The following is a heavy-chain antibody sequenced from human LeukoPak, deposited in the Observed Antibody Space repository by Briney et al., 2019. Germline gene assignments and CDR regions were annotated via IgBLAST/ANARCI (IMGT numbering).Heavy chain of an antibody. J-gene: IGHJ4*02. V-gene: IGHV4-39*01. D-gene: IGHD3-9*01. CDR1: GGSISSSSYY. CDR2: IYYSGST. Sequence: SETLSLTCTVSGGSISSSSYYWGWIRQPPGKGLEWIGSIYYSGSTYYNPSLKSRVTISVDTSKNQFSLKLSSVTAADTAVYYCARGPTIDYDILTGYYYFDYWGQGTLVTVSS. CDR3: ARGPTIDYDILTGYYYFDY.